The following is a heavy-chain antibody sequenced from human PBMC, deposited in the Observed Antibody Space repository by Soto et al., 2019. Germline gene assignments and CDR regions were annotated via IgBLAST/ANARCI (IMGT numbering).Heavy chain of an antibody. CDR2: IWYDGSNK. J-gene: IGHJ6*03. CDR3: SSSPYSSSWYRKDYYYYMDV. Sequence: GGSLRLSCAASGFTFSSYGMHWVRQAPGKGLEWVAVIWYDGSNKYYADSVKGRFTISRDNSKNTLYLQMNSLRADDTAVYYCSSSPYSSSWYRKDYYYYMDVWGKGTTVTVSS. D-gene: IGHD6-13*01. V-gene: IGHV3-33*01. CDR1: GFTFSSYG.